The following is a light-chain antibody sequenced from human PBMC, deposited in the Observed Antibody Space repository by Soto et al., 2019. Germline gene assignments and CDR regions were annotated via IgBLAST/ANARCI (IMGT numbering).Light chain of an antibody. Sequence: DIVMTQSPDSLAVSLGERATINCKSSQSVLYSSNNNNYIAWYQQKPGQPPKLIIYWASTRESGVPDRFSGSGSGTDFTLTISSLQAEAVAIYYCQQYYDTPSTFGQGTKVDIK. V-gene: IGKV4-1*01. CDR3: QQYYDTPST. CDR1: QSVLYSSNNNNY. CDR2: WAS. J-gene: IGKJ1*01.